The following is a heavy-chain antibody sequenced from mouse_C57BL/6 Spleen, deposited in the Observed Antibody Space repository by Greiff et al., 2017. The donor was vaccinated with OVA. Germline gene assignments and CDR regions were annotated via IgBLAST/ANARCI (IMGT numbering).Heavy chain of an antibody. CDR1: GYTFTSYW. CDR3: ASYDRFAY. J-gene: IGHJ3*01. D-gene: IGHD2-12*01. Sequence: VQLQQPGAELVQPGASVKLSCKASGYTFTSYWMHWVKQRPGRGLEWIGRIDPNSGGTKYNDTFKSKATLTVAKPSRTAYMQLSSLTSEDSAVYYCASYDRFAYWGQGTLVTVSA. CDR2: IDPNSGGT. V-gene: IGHV1-72*01.